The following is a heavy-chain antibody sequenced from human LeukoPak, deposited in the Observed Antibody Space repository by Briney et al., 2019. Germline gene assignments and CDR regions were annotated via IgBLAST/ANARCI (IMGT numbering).Heavy chain of an antibody. Sequence: GGSLRLSCAASGFTFSSYAMHWVRQAPGKGLEWVAAISYDGSNEYYADSVKGRFTISRDNSKNSLYLQMTSLRTEDTAVYHCARDQERYSYGHGFDYWGQGTLVTVSS. V-gene: IGHV3-30*04. CDR3: ARDQERYSYGHGFDY. J-gene: IGHJ4*02. CDR2: ISYDGSNE. D-gene: IGHD5-18*01. CDR1: GFTFSSYA.